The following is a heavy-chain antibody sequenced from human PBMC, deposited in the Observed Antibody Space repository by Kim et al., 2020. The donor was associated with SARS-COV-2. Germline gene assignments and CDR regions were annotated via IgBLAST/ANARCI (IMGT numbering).Heavy chain of an antibody. Sequence: RFAISRENAKNSLYLQMNSLRAEDTAVYYCARGDYYGSGWGSYYYYGMDVWGQGTTVTVSS. J-gene: IGHJ6*02. V-gene: IGHV3-13*01. CDR3: ARGDYYGSGWGSYYYYGMDV. D-gene: IGHD3-10*01.